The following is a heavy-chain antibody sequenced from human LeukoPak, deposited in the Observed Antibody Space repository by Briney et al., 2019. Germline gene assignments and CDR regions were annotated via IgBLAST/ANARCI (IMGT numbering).Heavy chain of an antibody. CDR3: ARARLDYNNYFDY. V-gene: IGHV3-21*01. CDR1: GFTFSSYS. D-gene: IGHD4-11*01. CDR2: ISSSSSYI. Sequence: GGSLRLSCAASGFTFSSYSMNWVRQAPGKGLEWVSSISSSSSYIYYADSVKGRFTISRDNAKNSLYLQMNSLRAEDTAVYYCARARLDYNNYFDYWGQGTLVTVSS. J-gene: IGHJ4*02.